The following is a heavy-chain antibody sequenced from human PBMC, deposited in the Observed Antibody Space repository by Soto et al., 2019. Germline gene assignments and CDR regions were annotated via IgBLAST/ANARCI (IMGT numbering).Heavy chain of an antibody. Sequence: EVQLVESGGGLVQPGGSLRLSCAVSAFTVSSNYMNWVRQAPGKGLEWVSVIYSGGDTYYADSVKDRFTISRDNSKNTLYLQMNSLRAEDTAVYYCAREGRGGGWFDPWGQGPLVTVSS. CDR2: IYSGGDT. CDR3: AREGRGGGWFDP. J-gene: IGHJ5*01. D-gene: IGHD3-10*01. V-gene: IGHV3-66*01. CDR1: AFTVSSNY.